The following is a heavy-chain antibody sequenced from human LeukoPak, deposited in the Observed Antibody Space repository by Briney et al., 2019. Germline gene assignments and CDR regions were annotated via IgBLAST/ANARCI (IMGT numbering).Heavy chain of an antibody. J-gene: IGHJ6*02. V-gene: IGHV3-7*01. CDR2: IKQDGSEK. CDR3: AREYRFYYYYGMDV. D-gene: IGHD2-2*01. Sequence: GGSLRLSCAASGFTFSSSWMSWVRQAPGKGLEWVANIKQDGSEKYYVDSVKGRFTISRDSAKNSLYLQMNSLRAEDTAVYYCAREYRFYYYYGMDVWGQGTTVTVSS. CDR1: GFTFSSSW.